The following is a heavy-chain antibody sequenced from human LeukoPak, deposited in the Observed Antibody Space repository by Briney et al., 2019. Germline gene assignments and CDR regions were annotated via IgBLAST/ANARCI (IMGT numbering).Heavy chain of an antibody. Sequence: AGGSLRLSCAASGFTFSDYYMSWIRQAPGKGLEWVSYISSSGSTIYYADSVKGRFTIPRDNAKNSLYLQMNSLRAEDTAVYYCARDDTKFSGLLGYWGQGTLVTVSS. V-gene: IGHV3-11*01. CDR2: ISSSGSTI. CDR3: ARDDTKFSGLLGY. J-gene: IGHJ4*02. D-gene: IGHD2-15*01. CDR1: GFTFSDYY.